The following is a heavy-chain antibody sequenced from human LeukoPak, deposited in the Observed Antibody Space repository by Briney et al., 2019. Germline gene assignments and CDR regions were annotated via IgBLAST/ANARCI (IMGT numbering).Heavy chain of an antibody. V-gene: IGHV4-59*08. CDR1: GGSISSYY. J-gene: IGHJ4*02. Sequence: SSETLSLTCTVSGGSISSYYWSWIRQPPGKGLEWIGYIYYSGSTNYNPSLKSRVTISVDTSKNQFSLKLSSVTAAETAVYYCARRAPYSYEWSTLDYWGQGTLVTVSS. CDR2: IYYSGST. D-gene: IGHD5-18*01. CDR3: ARRAPYSYEWSTLDY.